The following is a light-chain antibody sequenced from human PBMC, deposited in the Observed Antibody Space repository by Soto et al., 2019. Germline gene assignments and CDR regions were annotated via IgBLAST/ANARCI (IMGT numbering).Light chain of an antibody. V-gene: IGKV3-20*01. J-gene: IGKJ1*01. CDR3: QQCDRSPPT. CDR1: ESVRSSY. Sequence: EMVMTQSPATLSVSPGERATLSCRASESVRSSYLAWYQQKPGQAPRLLMSGASSRATGIPDRFSGSGSGTDFTLTISRLEPEDMAVYYCQQCDRSPPTFGQGTKAAIK. CDR2: GAS.